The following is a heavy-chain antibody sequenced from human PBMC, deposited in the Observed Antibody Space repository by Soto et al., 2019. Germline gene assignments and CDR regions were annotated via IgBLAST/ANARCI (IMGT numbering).Heavy chain of an antibody. CDR2: ISAYNGNT. D-gene: IGHD1-1*01. CDR3: ARDDSGYYYDGMGV. J-gene: IGHJ6*02. Sequence: QVQLVQSGAEVKKPGASVKVSCKASGYTFTSYGISWVRQAPGQGLEWMGWISAYNGNTNYAQKLQGRDTMTTDTSTSTAYMELRSLRSVDTAVYYCARDDSGYYYDGMGVWGQGTTVTVSS. CDR1: GYTFTSYG. V-gene: IGHV1-18*01.